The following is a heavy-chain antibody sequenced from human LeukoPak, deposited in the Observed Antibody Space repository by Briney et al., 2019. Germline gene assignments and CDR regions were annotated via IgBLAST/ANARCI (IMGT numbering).Heavy chain of an antibody. CDR2: INHSGST. D-gene: IGHD3-22*01. CDR1: GGSFSGYY. V-gene: IGHV4-34*01. CDR3: ARASGYYDSSGYAKLDY. Sequence: PSETLSLTCAVYGGSFSGYYWSRIRQPPGKGLEWIGEINHSGSTNYNPSLKSRVTISVDTSKNQFSLKLSSVTAADTAVYYCARASGYYDSSGYAKLDYWGQGTLVTVSP. J-gene: IGHJ4*02.